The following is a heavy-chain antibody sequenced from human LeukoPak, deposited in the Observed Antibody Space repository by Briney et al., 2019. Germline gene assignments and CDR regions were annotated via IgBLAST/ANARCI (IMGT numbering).Heavy chain of an antibody. CDR3: AREGHSVFDY. D-gene: IGHD6-13*01. V-gene: IGHV1-69*13. Sequence: SVKASSTASGYTFTAYDIHWVRQAPGRGHEWRGGSIAIFGTANYTQKFQGRVTIAADETTSTAYMELSSLRSEDTAVYYCAREGHSVFDYWGQGPLVIVSS. J-gene: IGHJ4*02. CDR2: SIAIFGTA. CDR1: GYTFTAYD.